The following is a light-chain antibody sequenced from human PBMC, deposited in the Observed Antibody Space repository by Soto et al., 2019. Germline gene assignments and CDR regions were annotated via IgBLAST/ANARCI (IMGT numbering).Light chain of an antibody. CDR3: CAYAGTYTV. J-gene: IGLJ2*01. V-gene: IGLV2-11*01. Sequence: QAVVTQPRSVSGSPGQSVTISCTGTSSDVGGYNYVSWYQQHPGKAPKLMIYDVSQRPSGVPDRFSGSKSGNTASLTISGLQSEDEADYYCCAYAGTYTVFGGGTKVTVL. CDR2: DVS. CDR1: SSDVGGYNY.